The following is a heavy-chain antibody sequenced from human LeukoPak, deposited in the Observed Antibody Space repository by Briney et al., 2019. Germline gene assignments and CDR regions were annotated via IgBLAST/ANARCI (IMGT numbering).Heavy chain of an antibody. CDR1: GFTFSSYG. J-gene: IGHJ4*02. CDR3: ARVNPFYYFDY. CDR2: ISYDGSNK. Sequence: GRSLRLSCAASGFTFSSYGMHWVRQAPGKGLEWVAVISYDGSNKYYADSVKGRFTISRDNSKNTLYLQMNSLRAEDTAVYYCARVNPFYYFDYWGQGTLVTVSS. V-gene: IGHV3-30*03. D-gene: IGHD1-14*01.